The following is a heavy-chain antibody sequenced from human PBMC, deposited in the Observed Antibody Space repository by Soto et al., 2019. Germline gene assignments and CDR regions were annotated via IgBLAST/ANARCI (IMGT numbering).Heavy chain of an antibody. CDR2: IKSKTDGGTT. J-gene: IGHJ4*02. V-gene: IGHV3-15*07. CDR1: GFTFSNAW. D-gene: IGHD3-10*01. Sequence: GGSLRLSCAASGFTFSNAWMNWVRQAPGKGLEWVGRIKSKTDGGTTDYAAPVKGRFTISRDDSKNTLYLQMNSLKTEDTAVYYCTTDCDVLLWFGELPRGDYWGQGTLVTVSS. CDR3: TTDCDVLLWFGELPRGDY.